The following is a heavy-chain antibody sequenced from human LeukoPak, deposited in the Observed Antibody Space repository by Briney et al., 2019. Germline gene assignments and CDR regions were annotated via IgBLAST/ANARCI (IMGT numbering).Heavy chain of an antibody. Sequence: SETLSLTCTVSGGSISSYYWSWIRQPPGKGLEWIGYNYYSGSTNYNPSLKSRVTISVDTSKNQFSLKLSSVTAADTAVYYCARAPSVESYYYYYGMDVWGQGTAVTVSS. CDR3: ARAPSVESYYYYYGMDV. J-gene: IGHJ6*02. CDR1: GGSISSYY. V-gene: IGHV4-59*01. CDR2: NYYSGST. D-gene: IGHD3-3*01.